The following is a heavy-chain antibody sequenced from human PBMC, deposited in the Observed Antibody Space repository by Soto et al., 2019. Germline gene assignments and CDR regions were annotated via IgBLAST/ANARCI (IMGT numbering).Heavy chain of an antibody. V-gene: IGHV4-39*01. CDR1: GGSISSSSYY. J-gene: IGHJ4*02. CDR2: IYYSGNT. CDR3: ARQYYFGSGSYYKRPFDF. D-gene: IGHD3-10*01. Sequence: SETLSLTCTVSGGSISSSSYYWGWIRQPPGKGLEWIGSIYYSGNTYYNPSLKSRVTISVDTAKNQFSLKLSSVTAADTAVYYCARQYYFGSGSYYKRPFDFWGQGILVTVSS.